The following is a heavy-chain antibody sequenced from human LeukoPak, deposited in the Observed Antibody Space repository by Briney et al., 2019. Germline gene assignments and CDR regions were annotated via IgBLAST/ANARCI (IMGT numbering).Heavy chain of an antibody. CDR2: ISSSGSTI. Sequence: PGGSLRLSCAASGFTFSDYYMSWIRQAPGKGLEWVSYISSSGSTIYYADSVKGRFTISRDNAKNSLYLQMNSLRAEDTAVYYCARLKSSSFCYYYVDVWGKGTTVTVSS. V-gene: IGHV3-11*01. D-gene: IGHD6-6*01. CDR1: GFTFSDYY. CDR3: ARLKSSSFCYYYVDV. J-gene: IGHJ6*03.